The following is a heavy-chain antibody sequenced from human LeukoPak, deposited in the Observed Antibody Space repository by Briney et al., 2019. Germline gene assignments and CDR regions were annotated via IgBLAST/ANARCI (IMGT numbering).Heavy chain of an antibody. Sequence: GGSLRLSCAASGFTVSTNYMSWVRQAPGKGLEWVSVIYSGDNTYYADSVKGRFTISRDNSKNTLYLQMNSLRAEDTAVYYCAKDPRLRWDYFDYWGQGTLVTVSS. D-gene: IGHD4-23*01. CDR3: AKDPRLRWDYFDY. J-gene: IGHJ4*02. V-gene: IGHV3-53*01. CDR1: GFTVSTNY. CDR2: IYSGDNT.